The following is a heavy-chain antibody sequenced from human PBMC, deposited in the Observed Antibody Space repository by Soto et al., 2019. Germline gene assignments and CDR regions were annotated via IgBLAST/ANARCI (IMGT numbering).Heavy chain of an antibody. CDR2: ISGSGGST. D-gene: IGHD6-19*01. CDR3: AKDRKSGSGWYWDY. V-gene: IGHV3-23*01. Sequence: EVQLLASGGGLVQAGGSLRLSCAASGFTFSSYAMSWVRQAPGKGLEWVSGISGSGGSTYYADSVKGRFTISGDNSKNTLYLQMNSLRAEDTAVYYCAKDRKSGSGWYWDYWGQGTLVTVSS. CDR1: GFTFSSYA. J-gene: IGHJ4*02.